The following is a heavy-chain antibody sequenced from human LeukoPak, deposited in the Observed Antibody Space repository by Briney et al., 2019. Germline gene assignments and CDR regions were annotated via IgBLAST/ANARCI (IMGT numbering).Heavy chain of an antibody. J-gene: IGHJ4*02. CDR1: GFTFSSYA. CDR3: ARDLGGTFFDY. D-gene: IGHD3-10*01. Sequence: GGSLRLSCAASGFTFSSYAMHWVRQAPGKGLEWVAVISYDGSNKYYADSVKGRFTISRDNSKNTLYLQMNSLRAEDTAVYYCARDLGGTFFDYWGQGTLVTVSS. CDR2: ISYDGSNK. V-gene: IGHV3-30-3*01.